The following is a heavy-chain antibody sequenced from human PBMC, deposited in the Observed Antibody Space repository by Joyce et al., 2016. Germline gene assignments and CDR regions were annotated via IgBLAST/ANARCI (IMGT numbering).Heavy chain of an antibody. J-gene: IGHJ4*02. V-gene: IGHV3-33*01. D-gene: IGHD6-19*01. CDR3: ARDRGSSGFHFDD. CDR1: GFTISGYG. CDR2: IWYDGQNR. Sequence: QVQLVESGGGVVQPGTSLRLSCEVTGFTISGYGMHWVRQAPGKGLEWGAVIWYDGQNRYYGESVKGRFSISRDDTKNTVYLQMDGMSAEDTAMYYCARDRGSSGFHFDDWGQGTLVSVSS.